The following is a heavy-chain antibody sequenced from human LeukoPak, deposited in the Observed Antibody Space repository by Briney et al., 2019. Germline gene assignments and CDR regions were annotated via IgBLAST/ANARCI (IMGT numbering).Heavy chain of an antibody. CDR1: DDSISSYY. J-gene: IGHJ4*02. Sequence: SETLSLTCTVSDDSISSYYWSWIRQPPGKGLEWIGYIYYSGNTNYNPSLKSRVTISVDTSKNQVSLKLSSVTAADTAVYYCARDLRGYSGYDYFDYWGQGTPVTVSS. V-gene: IGHV4-59*01. CDR2: IYYSGNT. CDR3: ARDLRGYSGYDYFDY. D-gene: IGHD5-12*01.